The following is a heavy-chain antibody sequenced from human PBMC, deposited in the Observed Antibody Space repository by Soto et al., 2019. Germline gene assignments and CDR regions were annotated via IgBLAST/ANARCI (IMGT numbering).Heavy chain of an antibody. CDR3: AKELSFYGSGSLY. CDR2: ISGSGGRT. Sequence: GGSLRLSCAASGFTFSSSPMTWVRQAPGRGLEWASTISGSGGRTYYADSVKGRFTISRNNSKSTLSLQMNSLAAEDTAVYYCAKELSFYGSGSLYWGPGTLVTVSS. J-gene: IGHJ4*02. D-gene: IGHD3-10*01. V-gene: IGHV3-23*01. CDR1: GFTFSSSP.